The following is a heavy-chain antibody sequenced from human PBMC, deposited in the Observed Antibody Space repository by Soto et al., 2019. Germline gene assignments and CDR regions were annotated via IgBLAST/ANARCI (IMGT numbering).Heavy chain of an antibody. V-gene: IGHV3-23*01. Sequence: PXESLRLSCAASGFTISSNAMYWVRQAPGKGLEWVSAISERGDTTHYADSVKGRFTISRDTSKNTLYLQLNTLRADDTAVYYCAKDKPGTTSFDYWGQGTLVTVSS. J-gene: IGHJ4*02. CDR3: AKDKPGTTSFDY. CDR1: GFTISSNA. CDR2: ISERGDTT. D-gene: IGHD1-1*01.